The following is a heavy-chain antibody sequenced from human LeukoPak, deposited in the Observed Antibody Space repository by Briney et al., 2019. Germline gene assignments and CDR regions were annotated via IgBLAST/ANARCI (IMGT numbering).Heavy chain of an antibody. Sequence: GASVKVSCKASGYSFTGFYLHWVRQAPGHGREWMGWINPNSGATNYAQMFQGRVTLTRDTSISTAYMELSRLRSDDTAVYYCARGADYAGYYYGMDVWGQGTTVTVSS. CDR3: ARGADYAGYYYGMDV. J-gene: IGHJ6*02. D-gene: IGHD4-17*01. CDR1: GYSFTGFY. CDR2: INPNSGAT. V-gene: IGHV1-2*02.